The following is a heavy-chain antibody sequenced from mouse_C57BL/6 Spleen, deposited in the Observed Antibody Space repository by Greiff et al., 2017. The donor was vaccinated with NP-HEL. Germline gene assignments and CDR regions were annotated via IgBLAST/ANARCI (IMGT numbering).Heavy chain of an antibody. CDR1: GYAFSSSW. Sequence: QVQLQQSGPELVKPGASVKISCKASGYAFSSSWMNWVKQRPGKGLEWIGRIYPGDGDTNYNGKFKGTATLTADKSSSTAYMQLSSLTSEDSAVYFCARSSWDGAMDYWGQGTSVTVSS. CDR2: IYPGDGDT. D-gene: IGHD4-1*01. CDR3: ARSSWDGAMDY. J-gene: IGHJ4*01. V-gene: IGHV1-82*01.